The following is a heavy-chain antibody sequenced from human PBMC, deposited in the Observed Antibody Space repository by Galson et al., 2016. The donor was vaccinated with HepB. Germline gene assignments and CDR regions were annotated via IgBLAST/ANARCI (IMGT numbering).Heavy chain of an antibody. CDR3: ARAWGNYGMDV. V-gene: IGHV3-23*01. Sequence: SLRLSCAASGFSFSNYGMSWVRQAPGKGLEWVSSITATGGSTYIADSVKGRFTISRDNSKNTLYLQMNSLRADDTAVYYCARAWGNYGMDVWGQGTTVTVSS. J-gene: IGHJ6*02. CDR2: ITATGGST. D-gene: IGHD7-27*01. CDR1: GFSFSNYG.